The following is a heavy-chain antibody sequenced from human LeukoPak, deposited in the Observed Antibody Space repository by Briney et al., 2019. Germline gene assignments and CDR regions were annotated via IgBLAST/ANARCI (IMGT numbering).Heavy chain of an antibody. J-gene: IGHJ4*02. V-gene: IGHV4-59*08. Sequence: SETLSLTCSASGASTSDKYWSWIRQSPGRTLEWIGHIYNGRNTKYNPSLTSRVTISVDTSKDQFSLSLTSVTAADTAMYYCAQTTGWPGFDFWGPGALVTVSS. CDR2: IYNGRNT. CDR3: AQTTGWPGFDF. CDR1: GASTSDKY. D-gene: IGHD6-19*01.